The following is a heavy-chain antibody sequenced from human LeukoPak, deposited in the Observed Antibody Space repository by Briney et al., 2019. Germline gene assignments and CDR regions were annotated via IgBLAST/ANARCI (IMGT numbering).Heavy chain of an antibody. CDR3: AKDSSGWYYYYGMDV. Sequence: GGSLRLSCAASGFTFSNYAMTWVRQAPGKGLEWVSVIGGSDGSTHYADSVKGRFTTSRDNSKNTLNLQMNSLRAEDTAVYYCAKDSSGWYYYYGMDVWGQGTTVTVSS. CDR2: IGGSDGST. J-gene: IGHJ6*02. D-gene: IGHD6-19*01. CDR1: GFTFSNYA. V-gene: IGHV3-23*01.